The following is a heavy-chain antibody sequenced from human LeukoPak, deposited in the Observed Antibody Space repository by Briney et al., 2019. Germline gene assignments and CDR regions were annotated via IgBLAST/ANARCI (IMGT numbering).Heavy chain of an antibody. J-gene: IGHJ1*01. Sequence: SETLSLTCTVSGGSISSGSYYWSWIRQPPGKGLEWIGYIHYSGSTNDNSSLKSRVTISVDTSKNQFSLKLSSVAAADTAVYYCARFYSNGEYFQYWGQGTLVTVSS. CDR2: IHYSGST. CDR3: ARFYSNGEYFQY. D-gene: IGHD4-11*01. CDR1: GGSISSGSYY. V-gene: IGHV4-61*01.